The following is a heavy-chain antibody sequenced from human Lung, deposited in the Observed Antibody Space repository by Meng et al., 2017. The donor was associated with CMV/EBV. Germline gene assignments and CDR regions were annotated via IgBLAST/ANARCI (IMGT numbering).Heavy chain of an antibody. CDR2: INPSSGVT. CDR3: ARFGGAPVGSTPPEY. D-gene: IGHD1-26*01. CDR1: GYTFSAYQ. J-gene: IGHJ4*02. V-gene: IGHV1-2*02. Sequence: SVXVSXXTSGYTFSAYQMHWIRQAPGHGLEWMGWINPSSGVTRSAPKYQGRVTMTSDRYSTAYLELTSLTSDDTAFYYCARFGGAPVGSTPPEYWGQGTLVTVSS.